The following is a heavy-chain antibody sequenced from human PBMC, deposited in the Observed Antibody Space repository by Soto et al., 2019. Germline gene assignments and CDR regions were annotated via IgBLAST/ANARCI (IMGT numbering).Heavy chain of an antibody. CDR3: ARDRGGGSIFGGHYGMDV. J-gene: IGHJ6*02. Sequence: GGALRLSSAASGFIFRDFYISWSRQVPGKGLEWLSKISSSSSSTDYADSVKGRFTISRDNAKNSLYLQMSSLRAEDTAVYYCARDRGGGSIFGGHYGMDVWGQGTTVPVSS. V-gene: IGHV3-11*06. CDR2: ISSSSSST. D-gene: IGHD3-3*01. CDR1: GFIFRDFY.